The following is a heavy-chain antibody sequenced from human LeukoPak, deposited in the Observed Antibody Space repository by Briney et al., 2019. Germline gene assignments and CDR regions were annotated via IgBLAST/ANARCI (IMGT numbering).Heavy chain of an antibody. CDR1: GGSISSSSYY. V-gene: IGHV4-39*07. CDR3: GRSAGFVHFDH. CDR2: INYYGKT. J-gene: IGHJ4*02. Sequence: SETLSLTCIVSGGSISSSSYYWGWIRQPPGKGLEWIGSINYYGKTYYDPSVKSRVTISVDTSKNQFSLMVRSVTAADTAVYYCGRSAGFVHFDHWGQGTLVTVTS. D-gene: IGHD3-16*01.